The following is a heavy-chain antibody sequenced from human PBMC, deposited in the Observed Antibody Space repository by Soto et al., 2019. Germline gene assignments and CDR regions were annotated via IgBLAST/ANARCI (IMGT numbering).Heavy chain of an antibody. CDR2: IGVGSDA. V-gene: IGHV3-23*01. Sequence: EVQLLESGGGLVQPGESLRLSCAASGFTFSSYAMSWARQAPGKGLEWVSSIGVGSDAYYADSVKGRFTISRDNSRNTLYLQMNSLRAEDTALYYCAKNYFFDSLGQGTLVTVSS. CDR1: GFTFSSYA. J-gene: IGHJ4*02. CDR3: AKNYFFDS.